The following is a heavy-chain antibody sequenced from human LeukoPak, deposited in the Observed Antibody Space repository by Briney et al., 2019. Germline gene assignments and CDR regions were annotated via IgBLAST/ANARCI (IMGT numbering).Heavy chain of an antibody. Sequence: GGSLRLSCAASGFTFSSYAMSWVRQAPGKGLEWVSAISGSGGSTYYADSVKGRFTISRDNSKNTLYLQMNSLRAEDTAVYYCASGSGSYLRPDYWGQGTLVTVSS. D-gene: IGHD3-10*01. V-gene: IGHV3-23*01. J-gene: IGHJ4*02. CDR3: ASGSGSYLRPDY. CDR2: ISGSGGST. CDR1: GFTFSSYA.